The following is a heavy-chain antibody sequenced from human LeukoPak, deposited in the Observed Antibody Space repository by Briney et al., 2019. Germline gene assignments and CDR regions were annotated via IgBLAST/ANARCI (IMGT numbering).Heavy chain of an antibody. J-gene: IGHJ4*02. D-gene: IGHD4-11*01. CDR1: GYTFTGYY. Sequence: ATVKISCKVSGYTFTGYYMHWVRQAPGQGLEWMGWINPNSGGTNYAQKFQGRVTMTRDTSISTAYMELSRLRSDDTAVYYCARDHPYSNFDYWGQGTLVTVSS. CDR2: INPNSGGT. CDR3: ARDHPYSNFDY. V-gene: IGHV1-2*02.